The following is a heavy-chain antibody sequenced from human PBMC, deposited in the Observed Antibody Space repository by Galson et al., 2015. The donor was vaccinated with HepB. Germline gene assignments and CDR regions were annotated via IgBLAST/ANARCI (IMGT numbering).Heavy chain of an antibody. Sequence: SVKVSCKASGGTFSSSAISWVRQAPGQGLEWMGGIIPIFGTANYAQKFQGRVTITADESTSTAYMELSSLRSEDTAVYYCAAKAAGYCSSTSCPAFDYWGQGTLVTVSS. CDR2: IIPIFGTA. V-gene: IGHV1-69*13. D-gene: IGHD2-2*01. CDR3: AAKAAGYCSSTSCPAFDY. CDR1: GGTFSSSA. J-gene: IGHJ4*02.